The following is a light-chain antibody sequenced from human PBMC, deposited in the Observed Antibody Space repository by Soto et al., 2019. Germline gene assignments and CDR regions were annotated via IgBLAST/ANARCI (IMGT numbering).Light chain of an antibody. CDR2: DIS. V-gene: IGKV3-15*01. Sequence: EIVMTQSPATLSVSPGERATLSCRASQSVSSNLAWYQQKPGQAPRLLIYDISTRATGIPARFSGSGSGTEFTLTISSLQSEDFAVYYCKQYNNWPPGTFGQGTRLVIK. CDR3: KQYNNWPPGT. CDR1: QSVSSN. J-gene: IGKJ5*01.